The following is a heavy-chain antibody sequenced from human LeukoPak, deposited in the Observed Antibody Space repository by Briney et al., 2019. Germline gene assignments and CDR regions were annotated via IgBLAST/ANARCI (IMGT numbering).Heavy chain of an antibody. J-gene: IGHJ4*02. CDR2: IRYDGSNK. V-gene: IGHV3-30*02. CDR3: VRSFEYSGYERDY. Sequence: PGGSLRLSCAASGFTFRSYGIHWVREAPGKGLEWVAFIRYDGSNKYYADSVKGRFTISRDNSKNTLYLQMNSLRAEDTAVYYCVRSFEYSGYERDYWGQGTLVTVSS. CDR1: GFTFRSYG. D-gene: IGHD5-12*01.